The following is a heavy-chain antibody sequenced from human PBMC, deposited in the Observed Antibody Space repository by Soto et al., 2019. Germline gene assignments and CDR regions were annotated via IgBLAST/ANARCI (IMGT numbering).Heavy chain of an antibody. J-gene: IGHJ4*02. CDR3: AREMYTTRGSPFDY. CDR1: GYPFTSYY. CDR2: INPSSGST. D-gene: IGHD3-16*01. V-gene: IGHV1-46*01. Sequence: ASEPVSYMASGYPFTSYYVLLVRQAPGQGLEWIGIINPSSGSTSYAQKFQGRVTMTRDTSTSTVYMEVSSLRSEDTAVYYCAREMYTTRGSPFDYWGQRTLVTVSS.